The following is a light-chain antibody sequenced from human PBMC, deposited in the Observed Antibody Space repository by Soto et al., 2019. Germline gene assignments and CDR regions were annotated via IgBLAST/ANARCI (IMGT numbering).Light chain of an antibody. CDR3: SSYRRGSTYV. CDR1: SNNVGGYNY. Sequence: VLTQPASGSGSPGQSITVSCTGTSNNVGGYNYVSWYQQHPGKAPRLMIYDVTNRPSGVSDRFSGSKSGNTASLTISGLQAEDEADYYCSSYRRGSTYVFGTGTKVTVL. J-gene: IGLJ1*01. V-gene: IGLV2-14*03. CDR2: DVT.